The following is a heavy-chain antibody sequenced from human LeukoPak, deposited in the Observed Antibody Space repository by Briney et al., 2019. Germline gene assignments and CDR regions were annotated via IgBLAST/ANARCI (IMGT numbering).Heavy chain of an antibody. CDR3: AKGDSSSWIFDY. CDR1: GGSISSGSYY. Sequence: SETLSLTCTVSGGSISSGSYYWSRIRQPAGKGLEWIGRIYTSGSTNYNPSLKSRVTISVDTSKNQFSLKLSSVTAADTAVYYCAKGDSSSWIFDYWGQGTLVTVSS. D-gene: IGHD6-13*01. J-gene: IGHJ4*02. V-gene: IGHV4-61*02. CDR2: IYTSGST.